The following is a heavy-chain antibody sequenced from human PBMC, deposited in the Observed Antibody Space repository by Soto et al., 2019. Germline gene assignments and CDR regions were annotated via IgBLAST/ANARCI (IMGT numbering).Heavy chain of an antibody. CDR3: ARSPYFDWLLNSYLDY. V-gene: IGHV4-59*01. CDR2: IYYSGST. CDR1: GGSISSYY. J-gene: IGHJ4*02. Sequence: PSETLSLTCTVSGGSISSYYWSWIRQPPGKGLEWIGYIYYSGSTNYNPSLKSRVTISVDTSKNQFSLKLSSVTAADTAVYYCARSPYFDWLLNSYLDYWGQGTLVTVSS. D-gene: IGHD3-9*01.